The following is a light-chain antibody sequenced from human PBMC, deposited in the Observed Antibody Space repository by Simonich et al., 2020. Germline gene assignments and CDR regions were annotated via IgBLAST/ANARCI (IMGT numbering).Light chain of an antibody. CDR3: SSYTSSSTWV. Sequence: QSALTQPASVSGSPGQSITISCTGTSSDVGSYNLVSWYQQQPGKAPKLMIYDVSKRPSGVSNRFSGSKSGNTASLTISGLQAEDEADYYCSSYTSSSTWVFGGGTKLTVL. V-gene: IGLV2-14*02. CDR2: DVS. CDR1: SSDVGSYNL. J-gene: IGLJ3*02.